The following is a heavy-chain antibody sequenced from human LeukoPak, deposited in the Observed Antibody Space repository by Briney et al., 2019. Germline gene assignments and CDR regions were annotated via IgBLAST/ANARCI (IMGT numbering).Heavy chain of an antibody. CDR2: ISYDGSNK. CDR1: GFTFSRYA. D-gene: IGHD3-22*01. Sequence: GGSLRLSCAASGFTFSRYAMHWVRQAPGKGLEWVAVISYDGSNKYYADSVKGRFTISRDNSKNTLYLQMNSLRAEDTAVYYCARDSTYYYDSSGYSFDYWGQGTLVTVSS. J-gene: IGHJ4*02. CDR3: ARDSTYYYDSSGYSFDY. V-gene: IGHV3-30-3*01.